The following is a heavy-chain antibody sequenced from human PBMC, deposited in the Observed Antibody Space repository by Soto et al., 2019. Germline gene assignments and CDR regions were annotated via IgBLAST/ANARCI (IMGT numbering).Heavy chain of an antibody. CDR2: ISGSGGST. CDR3: AHGVGATYFDY. V-gene: IGHV3-23*01. CDR1: GFTFRNYA. J-gene: IGHJ4*02. D-gene: IGHD1-26*01. Sequence: LRLSCAASGFTFRNYAMTWARQAPGKGLEWVSAISGSGGSTYYADSVKGRFTISRDNSKNTLYLQMNSLRAEDTAVYYCAHGVGATYFDYWGQGTLVTVSS.